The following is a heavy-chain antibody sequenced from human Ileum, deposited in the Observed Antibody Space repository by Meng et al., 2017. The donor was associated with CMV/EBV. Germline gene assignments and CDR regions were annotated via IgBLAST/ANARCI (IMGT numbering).Heavy chain of an antibody. CDR1: GCSISSGSSC. CDR3: ARARDYYDSSGYYDY. Sequence: SGCSISSGSSCWSWVRQHPGKGLEWIGYIYYSESTYCNPSLKSRVTISVDTSKNQFSLKLSSVTAADTAVYYCARARDYYDSSGYYDYWGQGTLVTVSS. V-gene: IGHV4-31*02. CDR2: IYYSEST. J-gene: IGHJ4*02. D-gene: IGHD3-22*01.